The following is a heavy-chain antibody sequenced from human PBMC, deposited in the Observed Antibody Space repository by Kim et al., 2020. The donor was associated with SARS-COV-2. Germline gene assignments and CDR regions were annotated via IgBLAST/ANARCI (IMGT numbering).Heavy chain of an antibody. CDR3: ARAELGPGACDAFDI. CDR2: IYYSGST. V-gene: IGHV4-59*01. CDR1: GGSISSYY. J-gene: IGHJ3*02. Sequence: SETLSLTCTVSGGSISSYYWSWIRQPPGKGLEWIGYIYYSGSTNYNPSLKSRVTISVDTSKNQFSLKLSSVTAADTAVYYCARAELGPGACDAFDIWGQGTMVTVSS. D-gene: IGHD7-27*01.